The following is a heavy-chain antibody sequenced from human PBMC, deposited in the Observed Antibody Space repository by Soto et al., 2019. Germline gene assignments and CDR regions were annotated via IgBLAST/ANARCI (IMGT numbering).Heavy chain of an antibody. CDR3: ARKGVAFDY. D-gene: IGHD3-3*01. CDR2: ISTTSSSI. V-gene: IGHV3-48*02. Sequence: WGSLRLSCAASGFTFSSYSMNWVRQAPGKGLEWISYISTTSSSIYYADSVKGRFTISRDNAKNSLFLQMNSLRDEDTAVYYCARKGVAFDYWGQGALVTVSS. CDR1: GFTFSSYS. J-gene: IGHJ4*02.